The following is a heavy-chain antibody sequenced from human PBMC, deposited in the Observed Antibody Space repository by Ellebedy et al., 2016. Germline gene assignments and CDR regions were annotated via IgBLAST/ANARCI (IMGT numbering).Heavy chain of an antibody. CDR3: AKDRGGYCSSTSCHTFINWFDP. CDR1: GYTFTSYA. V-gene: IGHV1-3*01. CDR2: INAGNGNT. J-gene: IGHJ5*02. D-gene: IGHD2-2*01. Sequence: ASVKVSCKASGYTFTSYAMHWVRQAPGQRLEWMGWINAGNGNTKYSQKFQGRVTITRDTSASTVYMELSSLRSEDTAVYYCAKDRGGYCSSTSCHTFINWFDPWGQGTLVTVSS.